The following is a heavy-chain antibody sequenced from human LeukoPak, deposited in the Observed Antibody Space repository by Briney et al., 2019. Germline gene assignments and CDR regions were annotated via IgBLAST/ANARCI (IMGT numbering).Heavy chain of an antibody. CDR2: ISSSGSTI. CDR1: GFTFSDYY. CDR3: ARSRTTVTQNDY. V-gene: IGHV3-11*04. D-gene: IGHD4-17*01. J-gene: IGHJ4*02. Sequence: GGSLRLSCAASGFTFSDYYMSWIRQAPGKGLEWVSYISSSGSTIYYADSVKGRFTISRDNSKNTLYLQMNSLRAEDTAVYYCARSRTTVTQNDYWGQGTLVTVSS.